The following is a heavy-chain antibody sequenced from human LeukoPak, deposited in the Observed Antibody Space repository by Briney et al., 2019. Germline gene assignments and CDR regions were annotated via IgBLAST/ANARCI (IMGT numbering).Heavy chain of an antibody. CDR2: IDGSGTY. CDR1: GYSISSGYL. CDR3: ARPNIRYCSGGACSNDGSDY. V-gene: IGHV4-38-2*02. Sequence: SETLSLTCTVSGYSISSGYLWGCIRQPPEKVLEWIGSIDGSGTYYYNPSLKSRVTISVDTSRNQFSLQMTSVTAADTAVYYCARPNIRYCSGGACSNDGSDYWGQGTLVTVSS. D-gene: IGHD2-15*01. J-gene: IGHJ4*02.